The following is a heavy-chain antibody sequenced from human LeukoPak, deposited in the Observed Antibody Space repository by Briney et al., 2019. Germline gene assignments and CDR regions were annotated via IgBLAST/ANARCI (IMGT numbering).Heavy chain of an antibody. D-gene: IGHD2-2*01. CDR1: GYSISSYY. CDR2: IYYSGST. Sequence: SETLSLTCAVSGYSISSYYWGWIRQPPGKGLEWIGSIYYSGSTYYNPSLKSRVTISVDTSKNQFSLKLSSVTAADTAAYYCARRVPAAIRYYYGMDVWGQGTTVTVSS. V-gene: IGHV4-39*01. CDR3: ARRVPAAIRYYYGMDV. J-gene: IGHJ6*02.